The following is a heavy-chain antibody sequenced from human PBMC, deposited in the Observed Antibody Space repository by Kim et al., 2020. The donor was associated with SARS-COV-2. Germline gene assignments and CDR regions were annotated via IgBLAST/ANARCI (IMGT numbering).Heavy chain of an antibody. J-gene: IGHJ4*02. CDR3: AKDRVAVAKHGHDY. V-gene: IGHV3-23*01. D-gene: IGHD6-19*01. Sequence: ANSVKGRVTISRDNSKNTLYLKMNSLRAEDTAVYYCAKDRVAVAKHGHDYWGQGTLVTVSS.